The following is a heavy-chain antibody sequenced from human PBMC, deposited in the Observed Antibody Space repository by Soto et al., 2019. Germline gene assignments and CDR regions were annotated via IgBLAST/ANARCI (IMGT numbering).Heavy chain of an antibody. J-gene: IGHJ4*02. CDR3: ARGFAGRVITWYNSDD. V-gene: IGHV1-18*01. CDR1: GYTFTAYG. D-gene: IGHD3-16*01. CDR2: ISVHNGNT. Sequence: QVQLVQSGPEVKKSGASVKVSCKASGYTFTAYGISWVRQAPGQGLEWIGWISVHNGNTNYAQNFKDRGTMTIDTATTPAYMELSRLRSDDTAVYYCARGFAGRVITWYNSDDWGLGTLVTVSS.